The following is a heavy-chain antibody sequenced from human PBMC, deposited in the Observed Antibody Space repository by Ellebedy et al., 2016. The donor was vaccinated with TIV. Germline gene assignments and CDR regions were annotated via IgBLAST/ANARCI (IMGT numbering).Heavy chain of an antibody. V-gene: IGHV1-2*02. Sequence: AASVKVSCKASGYTFTGYYLHWVRQAPGQGLEWMGWINPNSGGTNHAQKFQGRVTMTRDTSISTAYMELSNLRSDDTAVYYFTRRALVRGVLGGAIDFWGQGTLVTVSS. CDR3: TRRALVRGVLGGAIDF. J-gene: IGHJ4*02. CDR1: GYTFTGYY. CDR2: INPNSGGT. D-gene: IGHD3-10*01.